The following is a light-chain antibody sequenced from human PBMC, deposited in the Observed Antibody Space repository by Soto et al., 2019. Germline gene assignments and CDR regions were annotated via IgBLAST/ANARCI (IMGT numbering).Light chain of an antibody. V-gene: IGLV2-8*01. Sequence: QSVLTQPPSASGSPGQSVTISCTGTSSDVGGYNYVSWYQQHPGKAPKLMICGVSKRPSGVPDRFSGSKSGNTASLTVSGLQADDEADYYCSSYAGNNNLLFGGGTKLTVL. CDR3: SSYAGNNNLL. CDR2: GVS. J-gene: IGLJ2*01. CDR1: SSDVGGYNY.